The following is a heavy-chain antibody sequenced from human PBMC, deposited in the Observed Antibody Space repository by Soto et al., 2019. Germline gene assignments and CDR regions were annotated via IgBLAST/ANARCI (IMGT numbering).Heavy chain of an antibody. Sequence: ASVQVAFKATGYDFTSYYISWVRHAPGQGLEWMGWISGHNGKTNYAQKFHGRVTMTIDTSTTTAFLELRSLRSDDSAVYYCARDHSDIALMGWFDPWGQGTLVTVSS. CDR2: ISGHNGKT. V-gene: IGHV1-18*04. CDR1: GYDFTSYY. D-gene: IGHD2-15*01. J-gene: IGHJ5*02. CDR3: ARDHSDIALMGWFDP.